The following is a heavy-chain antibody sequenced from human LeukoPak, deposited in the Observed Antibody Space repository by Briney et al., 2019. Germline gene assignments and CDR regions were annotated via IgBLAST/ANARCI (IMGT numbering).Heavy chain of an antibody. V-gene: IGHV4-59*01. CDR3: ARESTLGYNFVDV. D-gene: IGHD1-20*01. CDR1: GGSISGYY. J-gene: IGHJ6*04. Sequence: SETLSLTCTVSGGSISGYYWNWIRQPPGKGLEWIGSMQYIGSTNYNPSLKSRVTTSINMSMNQFSLRVSSVTAADTAVYYCARESTLGYNFVDVWGKGTTVTVSS. CDR2: MQYIGST.